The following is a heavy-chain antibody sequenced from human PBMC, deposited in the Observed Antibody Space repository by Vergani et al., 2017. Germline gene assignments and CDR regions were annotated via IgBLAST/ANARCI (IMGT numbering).Heavy chain of an antibody. CDR1: GGSISSGDYY. V-gene: IGHV4-61*08. CDR2: IYYSGST. CDR3: ARVLAEYYYDSSVAFDI. D-gene: IGHD3-22*01. J-gene: IGHJ3*02. Sequence: QVQLQESGPGLVKPSETLSLTCTVSGGSISSGDYYWSWIRQPPGKGLEWIGYIYYSGSTNYNPSLKSRVTISVDTSKNQFSLKLSSVTAADTAVYYCARVLAEYYYDSSVAFDIWGQGTMVTVSS.